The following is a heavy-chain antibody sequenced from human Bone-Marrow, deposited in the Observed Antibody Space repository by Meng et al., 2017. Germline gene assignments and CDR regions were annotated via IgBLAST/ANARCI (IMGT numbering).Heavy chain of an antibody. CDR2: ISTSGNTI. J-gene: IGHJ3*01. CDR3: ARDRIAVDGEVDAFDV. V-gene: IGHV3-48*03. D-gene: IGHD6-19*01. CDR1: GFTFSSYA. Sequence: GESLKISCAASGFTFSSYAMHWVRQAPGKGLEWISFISTSGNTIYYADSVEGRFTISRDSAKNALYLQMNSLRVEDTGVYYCARDRIAVDGEVDAFDVWGLGTLVTVSS.